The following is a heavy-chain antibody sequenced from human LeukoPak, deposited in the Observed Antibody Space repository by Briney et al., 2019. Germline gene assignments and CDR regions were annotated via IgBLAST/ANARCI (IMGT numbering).Heavy chain of an antibody. CDR2: IGESDGRT. CDR3: AKGPTDSCWEKLHD. J-gene: IGHJ4*02. V-gene: IGHV3-23*01. Sequence: GKSLRLSCAASGFTVTTLAMTWVRQAPGKGLEWVSVIGESDGRTYYADSVKGRFTISRDESKNTLYLQMNGLRAEDTAVYYCAKGPTDSCWEKLHDWGQGTLVTVSS. CDR1: GFTVTTLA. D-gene: IGHD1-26*01.